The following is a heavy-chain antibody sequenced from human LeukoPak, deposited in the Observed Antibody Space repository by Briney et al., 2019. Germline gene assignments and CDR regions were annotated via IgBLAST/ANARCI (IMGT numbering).Heavy chain of an antibody. Sequence: ASVKVSCKASGGTFSSYAISWVRQAPGQGLEWMGRIIPILGIANYAQKFQGRVTITADKSTSTAYMELSSLRSEDTAVYYCAQSMPEYSSSLVPHYYGMDVWGQGTTVTVSS. CDR2: IIPILGIA. CDR1: GGTFSSYA. D-gene: IGHD6-6*01. J-gene: IGHJ6*02. V-gene: IGHV1-69*04. CDR3: AQSMPEYSSSLVPHYYGMDV.